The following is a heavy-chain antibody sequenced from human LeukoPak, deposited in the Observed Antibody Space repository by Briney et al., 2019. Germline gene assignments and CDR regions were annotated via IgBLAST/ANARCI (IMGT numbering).Heavy chain of an antibody. CDR2: ISYSGST. CDR1: GGSISSGTDY. CDR3: ARADMATVFDF. Sequence: SETLSLTCTVSGGSISSGTDYWSWIRQHPGKGLEWIGYISYSGSTYYNLSLKTRLTISVDTSKNQFSLKLDSVTAADTAFYYCARADMATVFDFWGRGTLVTVSS. V-gene: IGHV4-31*03. D-gene: IGHD5-24*01. J-gene: IGHJ4*02.